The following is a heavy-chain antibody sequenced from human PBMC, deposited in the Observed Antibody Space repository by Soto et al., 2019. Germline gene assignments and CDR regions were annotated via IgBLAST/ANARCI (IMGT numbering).Heavy chain of an antibody. CDR3: ARVSAAFGVGSYFFDY. V-gene: IGHV4-30-4*01. CDR2: VFYTGNT. D-gene: IGHD3-3*01. Sequence: QVQLQESGPGLVKPSQTLSLTCSVSGGSVSSGDYYWSWIRQSPGRGLEWIGYVFYTGNTDRNPSLKSRISISVDKSKNQFSLNLNSVTAADTAVYYCARVSAAFGVGSYFFDYWGQGALVSVSS. J-gene: IGHJ4*02. CDR1: GGSVSSGDYY.